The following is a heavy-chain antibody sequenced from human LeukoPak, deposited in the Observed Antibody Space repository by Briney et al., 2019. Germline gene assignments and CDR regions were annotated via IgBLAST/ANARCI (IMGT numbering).Heavy chain of an antibody. CDR3: ARGGYSIPFDY. D-gene: IGHD4-11*01. CDR1: GGSISGYY. V-gene: IGHV4-59*01. Sequence: PSETLSLTCTVSGGSISGYYWSWIRQSPGKGLEWIGYLYNSGSTRYSPSLKSRVTISLDTSKNQISLRLTSVTAADTAVYYCARGGYSIPFDYWGQGSLVTVSS. CDR2: LYNSGST. J-gene: IGHJ4*02.